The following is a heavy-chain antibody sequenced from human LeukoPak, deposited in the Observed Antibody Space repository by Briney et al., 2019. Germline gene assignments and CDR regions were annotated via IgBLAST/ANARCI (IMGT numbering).Heavy chain of an antibody. CDR3: ARRDWGYYYGMDV. D-gene: IGHD7-27*01. J-gene: IGHJ6*02. CDR1: GGSMHNYY. Sequence: SETLCLTCLLSGGSMHNYYWSWIRQPPGKGLEWIGYIYYSGSTNYNPSLKSRVTIPLDTSKNQFSLKLSSVTAADTAVYYCARRDWGYYYGMDVWGQGTTVTVSS. V-gene: IGHV4-59*01. CDR2: IYYSGST.